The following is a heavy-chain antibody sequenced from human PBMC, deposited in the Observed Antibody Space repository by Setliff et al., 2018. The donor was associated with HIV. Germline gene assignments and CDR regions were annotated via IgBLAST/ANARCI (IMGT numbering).Heavy chain of an antibody. Sequence: ASVKVSCKASGYTFTGYYMHWVRQAPGQGLEWMGWINPNSGGTNYAQKFQGRVTMTRDTSISTAYMELSRLRSDDTAVYYCARDLAYCSGGSCYRPFIYYFYYMDVWGKGATVTVSS. CDR2: INPNSGGT. J-gene: IGHJ6*03. CDR3: ARDLAYCSGGSCYRPFIYYFYYMDV. V-gene: IGHV1-2*02. D-gene: IGHD2-15*01. CDR1: GYTFTGYY.